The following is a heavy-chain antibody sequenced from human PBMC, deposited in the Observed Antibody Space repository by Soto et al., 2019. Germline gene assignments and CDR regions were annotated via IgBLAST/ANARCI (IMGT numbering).Heavy chain of an antibody. D-gene: IGHD3-16*01. CDR2: IFSSGTT. CDR1: GDSVTSGSHY. Sequence: QVQLQESGPGLVKPSETLSLTCTVSGDSVTSGSHYWSWIRQPPGKGLEYIGYIFSSGTTYYNPSLKSRLTMSLDTSENQFSLKLNSLTDADTAVYYCARVPSPFDYYYAMDVWGQGTTVTVSS. CDR3: ARVPSPFDYYYAMDV. J-gene: IGHJ6*02. V-gene: IGHV4-61*01.